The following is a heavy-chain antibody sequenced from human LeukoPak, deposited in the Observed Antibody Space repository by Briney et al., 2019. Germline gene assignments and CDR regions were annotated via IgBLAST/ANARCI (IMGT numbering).Heavy chain of an antibody. V-gene: IGHV4-59*12. J-gene: IGHJ6*01. CDR2: IYYSGST. CDR3: ARGPPAVINPVYYYYGMDV. D-gene: IGHD3-16*02. CDR1: SGSISSYY. Sequence: SETLSLTCAVSSGSISSYYWSWIRQPPGKGLEWIGYIYYSGSTSYNPSLKSRVTISVDTSKNQFSLKLSSVTAADTAVYYCARGPPAVINPVYYYYGMDVWGQGTTVTVSS.